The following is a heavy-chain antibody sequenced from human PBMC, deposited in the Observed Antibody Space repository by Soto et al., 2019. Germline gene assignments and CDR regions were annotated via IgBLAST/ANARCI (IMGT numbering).Heavy chain of an antibody. D-gene: IGHD2-8*01. CDR2: ISASGDYT. CDR1: GFFLSNNW. Sequence: QVQLVESGGGWVKPGESLRLSCIGSGFFLSNNWMTWIRQAPGKGLEWVSYISASGDYTIYADSLKGRFTISRDNSRNSLWLQINSLTAEDTDVYYCARSSGWRQVGVYNYGLDVWGQGTTVIVSS. V-gene: IGHV3-11*06. J-gene: IGHJ6*02. CDR3: ARSSGWRQVGVYNYGLDV.